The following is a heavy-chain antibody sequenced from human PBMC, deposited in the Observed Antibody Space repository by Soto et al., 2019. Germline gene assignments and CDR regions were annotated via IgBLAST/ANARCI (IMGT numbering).Heavy chain of an antibody. CDR2: INHRGST. Sequence: SATLSLACAVYGGPFSGYYWSWIRQPPGKGLEWIGEINHRGSTKYNPSLKSRVTISVDTSKKQFSLNLNSVTAADTAVYYCARAMGAENTFYYYYGMDVWGLGTTVTVSS. D-gene: IGHD3-16*01. V-gene: IGHV4-34*01. CDR1: GGPFSGYY. CDR3: ARAMGAENTFYYYYGMDV. J-gene: IGHJ6*02.